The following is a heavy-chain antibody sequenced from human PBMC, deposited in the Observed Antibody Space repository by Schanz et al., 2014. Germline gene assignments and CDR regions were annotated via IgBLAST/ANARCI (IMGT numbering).Heavy chain of an antibody. CDR1: GFTFSSYD. Sequence: VQLLESGGGLVQPGGSLRLSCAASGFTFSSYDVFWVRQAPGKGLEWVAILWHDGSKKYYADSVKGRFTVSRDNSKNTLYLQLNSLRAEDTAVYYCARDFHGYGPHLDYWGQGSLGTVSS. J-gene: IGHJ4*02. V-gene: IGHV3-33*08. D-gene: IGHD5-12*01. CDR2: LWHDGSKK. CDR3: ARDFHGYGPHLDY.